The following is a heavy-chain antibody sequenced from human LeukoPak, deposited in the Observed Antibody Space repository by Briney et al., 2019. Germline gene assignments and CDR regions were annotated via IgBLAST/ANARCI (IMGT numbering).Heavy chain of an antibody. CDR2: INHSGST. CDR3: ARTRAHLMYYYDTSGYYYFDY. V-gene: IGHV4-34*01. J-gene: IGHJ4*02. Sequence: SETLSLTCAVYGGSFSGYYWIWIRQPPGKGLEWIGEINHSGSTNYNPSLKSRVTISVDTSKNQFSLKLSSVTAADTAVYYCARTRAHLMYYYDTSGYYYFDYWGQGTLVTVSS. D-gene: IGHD3-22*01. CDR1: GGSFSGYY.